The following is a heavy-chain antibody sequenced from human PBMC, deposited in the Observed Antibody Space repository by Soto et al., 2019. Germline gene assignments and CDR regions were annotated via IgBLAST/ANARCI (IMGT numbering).Heavy chain of an antibody. CDR2: IYPGDSDT. Sequence: PGESLKISCKGSGYSFTIYWIGWVRQMPGKGLEWMGIIYPGDSDTRYSPSFQGQVTISADKSISTAYLQWSSLKASDTAMYYCARXGYYDSSGYYFPSHFDYWGQGTLVTVSS. J-gene: IGHJ4*02. CDR3: ARXGYYDSSGYYFPSHFDY. V-gene: IGHV5-51*01. D-gene: IGHD3-22*01. CDR1: GYSFTIYW.